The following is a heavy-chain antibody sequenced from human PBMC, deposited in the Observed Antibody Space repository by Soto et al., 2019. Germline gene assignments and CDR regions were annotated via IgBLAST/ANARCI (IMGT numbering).Heavy chain of an antibody. CDR2: INHSGST. CDR1: GGSFSGYY. J-gene: IGHJ6*02. CDR3: ARGWLLLEYYYYCGMDV. Sequence: SETLSLTCAVYGGSFSGYYWSWIRQPPGKGLEWIGEINHSGSTNYNPSLKSRVTISVDTSKNQFSLKLSSVTAADTAVYYCARGWLLLEYYYYCGMDVWGQGTKVTVSS. V-gene: IGHV4-34*01. D-gene: IGHD3-3*01.